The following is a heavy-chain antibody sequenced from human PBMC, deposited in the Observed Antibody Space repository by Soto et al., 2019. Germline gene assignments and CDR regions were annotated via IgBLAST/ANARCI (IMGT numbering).Heavy chain of an antibody. Sequence: EVQLLESGGGLVQPGGSLRLSCAASGFAFSSHAMNWVRQAPGKGLEWVSGISGSGGRTYYADSVKGRFTISRDNSKNAMDLQMNSLRAEDTAVYYCAKGRYSYDSSGHGYWGLGTLVTVSS. CDR1: GFAFSSHA. CDR3: AKGRYSYDSSGHGY. CDR2: ISGSGGRT. D-gene: IGHD3-22*01. J-gene: IGHJ4*02. V-gene: IGHV3-23*01.